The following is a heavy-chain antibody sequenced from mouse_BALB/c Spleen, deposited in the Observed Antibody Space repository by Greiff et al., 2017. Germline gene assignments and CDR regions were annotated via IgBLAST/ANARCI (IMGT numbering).Heavy chain of an antibody. CDR3: AREGDSSSFAY. D-gene: IGHD1-1*01. CDR1: GFTFSSYG. Sequence: EVKLVESGGGLVQPGGSLKLSCAASGFTFSSYGMSWVRQTPDKRLELVATINSNGGSTYYPDSVKGRFTISRDNAKNTLYLQMSSLKSEDTAMYYCAREGDSSSFAYWGQGTLVTVSA. CDR2: INSNGGST. J-gene: IGHJ3*01. V-gene: IGHV5-6-3*01.